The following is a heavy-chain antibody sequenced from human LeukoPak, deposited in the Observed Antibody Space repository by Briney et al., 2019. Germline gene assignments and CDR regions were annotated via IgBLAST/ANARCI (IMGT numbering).Heavy chain of an antibody. D-gene: IGHD3-22*01. CDR3: ARSPSRRARRTYDSSGYYRGSGVC. CDR1: GFTFSSYS. J-gene: IGHJ4*02. CDR2: INHSGST. Sequence: SGGSLRLSCVASGFTFSSYSMNWVRQAPGKGLEWIGEINHSGSTNYNPSLKSRVTISVDTSKNQFSLKLSSVTAADTAVYYCARSPSRRARRTYDSSGYYRGSGVCWGQGTLVTVSS. V-gene: IGHV4-34*01.